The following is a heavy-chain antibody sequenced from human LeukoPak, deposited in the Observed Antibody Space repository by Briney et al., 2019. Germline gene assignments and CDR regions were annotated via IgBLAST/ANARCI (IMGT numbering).Heavy chain of an antibody. Sequence: GRSLRLSCAASGFIFSSYGMHWVRQAPGKGLEWVASISYDGNNKYYADSVKGRFTISRDDSKNTLYLQMNSLRAEDTAVLYCARERSDSSSWYVFDYWGQGTLVTVSS. CDR3: ARERSDSSSWYVFDY. CDR1: GFIFSSYG. V-gene: IGHV3-30*03. D-gene: IGHD6-13*01. J-gene: IGHJ4*02. CDR2: ISYDGNNK.